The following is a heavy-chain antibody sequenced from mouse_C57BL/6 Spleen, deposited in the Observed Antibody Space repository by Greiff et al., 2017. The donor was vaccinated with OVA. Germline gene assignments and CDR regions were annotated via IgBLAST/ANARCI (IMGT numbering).Heavy chain of an antibody. D-gene: IGHD4-1*01. CDR2: IDPSDSYT. V-gene: IGHV1-69*01. CDR3: ARVGTEGY. CDR1: GYTFTSYW. Sequence: VQLQQPGAELVMPGASVKLSCKASGYTFTSYWMHWVKQRPGQGLEWIGEIDPSDSYTNYNQKFKGKSTLTVDKSSSTAYMQLSSLTSEDSAVCYCARVGTEGYWGQGTTLTVSS. J-gene: IGHJ2*01.